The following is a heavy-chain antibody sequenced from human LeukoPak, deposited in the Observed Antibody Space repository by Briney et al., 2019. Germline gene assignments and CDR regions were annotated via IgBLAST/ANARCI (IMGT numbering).Heavy chain of an antibody. Sequence: GGSLRLSCAASGFTFSDYYMSWIRQAPGKGLEWVSYISGSTTYTTYADSVKGRFTISRDNAKNSLYLQMNSLKTEDTAVYYCSRVSVVSDYWGQGTLVTVSS. CDR3: SRVSVVSDY. CDR2: ISGSTTYT. J-gene: IGHJ4*02. CDR1: GFTFSDYY. V-gene: IGHV3-11*05. D-gene: IGHD3-22*01.